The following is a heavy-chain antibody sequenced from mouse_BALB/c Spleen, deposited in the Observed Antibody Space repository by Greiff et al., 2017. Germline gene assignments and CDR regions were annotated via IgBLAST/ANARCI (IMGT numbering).Heavy chain of an antibody. CDR2: IYPYNGGT. J-gene: IGHJ2*01. CDR1: GYTFTDYN. V-gene: IGHV1S29*02. CDR3: ARRFYYGSSYDY. D-gene: IGHD1-1*01. Sequence: VQLQQSGPELVKPGASVKISCKASGYTFTDYNMHWVKQSHGKSLEWIGYIYPYNGGTGYNQKFKSKATLTVDNSSSTAYMELRSLSSEDSAVYYCARRFYYGSSYDYWGQGTTLTVSS.